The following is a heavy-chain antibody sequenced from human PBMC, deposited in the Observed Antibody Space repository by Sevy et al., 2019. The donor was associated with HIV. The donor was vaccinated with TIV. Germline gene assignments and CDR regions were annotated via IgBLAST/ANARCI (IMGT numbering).Heavy chain of an antibody. CDR3: ARRYGGNSHYYYYGMDV. V-gene: IGHV3-23*01. J-gene: IGHJ6*02. CDR1: GFTFTTNA. D-gene: IGHD2-21*02. CDR2: ISPSGGST. Sequence: GSLRLSCAASGFTFTTNAMSWVRQAPGKGLEWVSGISPSGGSTYYADSVKGRFTISRDNSKNTLYLQMNSLRAEDTAVYYCARRYGGNSHYYYYGMDVWGQGTTVTVSS.